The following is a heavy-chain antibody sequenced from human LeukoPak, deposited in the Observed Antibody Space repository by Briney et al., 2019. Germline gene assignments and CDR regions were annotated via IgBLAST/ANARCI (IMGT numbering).Heavy chain of an antibody. CDR3: VKDFGRVRGTPDS. Sequence: QAGGSLRLSCSASGFFFSIYTMYWVRQTPGKGPEYVSTISGSGNGFGIYYADSVKGRFTISRDDSKSILYLQMNGLRSEDTAVYYCVKDFGRVRGTPDSWGQGTLVTVSS. V-gene: IGHV3-64D*06. CDR1: GFFFSIYT. CDR2: ISGSGNGFGI. J-gene: IGHJ4*02. D-gene: IGHD3-16*01.